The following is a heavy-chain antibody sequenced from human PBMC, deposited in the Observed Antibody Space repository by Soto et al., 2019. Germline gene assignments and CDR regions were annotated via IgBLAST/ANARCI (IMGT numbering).Heavy chain of an antibody. CDR2: IYYTGST. V-gene: IGHV4-61*01. Sequence: QVQLQESGPGLVKPSETLSLTCTVSGGSVSSESHYWSWIRQTPGEGVEWIGYIYYTGSTNYNPSLKGRVTMSVDTSRDQVSLRLRSVTRADTAVYYCARDQYDFRSGSYYYAMEVWGQGTKVTVSS. D-gene: IGHD3-3*01. CDR3: ARDQYDFRSGSYYYAMEV. J-gene: IGHJ6*02. CDR1: GGSVSSESHY.